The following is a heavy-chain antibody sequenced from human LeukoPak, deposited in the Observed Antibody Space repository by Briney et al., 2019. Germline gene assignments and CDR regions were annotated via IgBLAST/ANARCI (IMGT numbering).Heavy chain of an antibody. V-gene: IGHV1-18*01. Sequence: ASVKVSCKASGYTFTSYGISWVRQAPGQGLEWMGWISAYNGNTNYAQKLQGRVTMTTDTSTSTAYMELRSLRSGDTAVYYCARDIVLMVYATYLDYWGQGTLVTVSS. CDR2: ISAYNGNT. J-gene: IGHJ4*02. CDR1: GYTFTSYG. CDR3: ARDIVLMVYATYLDY. D-gene: IGHD2-8*01.